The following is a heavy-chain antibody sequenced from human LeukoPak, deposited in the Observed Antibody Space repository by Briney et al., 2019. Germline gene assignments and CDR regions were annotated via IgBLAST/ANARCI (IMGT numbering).Heavy chain of an antibody. D-gene: IGHD3-22*01. CDR3: AKDPPHYRVWDSYESIGLSY. V-gene: IGHV3-30*02. CDR1: GFIFSSYG. J-gene: IGHJ4*02. CDR2: IRYDGSNK. Sequence: GGSLRLSCAASGFIFSSYGMHWVRQAPGKGLEWVAFIRYDGSNKYYADSVKGRFTISRDNSKSTLNLQMNSLRAEDTAVYYCAKDPPHYRVWDSYESIGLSYWGQGTLVTVSS.